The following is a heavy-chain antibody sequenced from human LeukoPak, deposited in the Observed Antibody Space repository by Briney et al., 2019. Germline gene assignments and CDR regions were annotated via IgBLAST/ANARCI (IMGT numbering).Heavy chain of an antibody. D-gene: IGHD3-3*01. Sequence: GGSLRLSCAASGFTFSSYAMHWVRQAPGKGLEYVSAISSNGGSTYYANSVKGRFTISRDNSKNTLYLQMNSLRAEDTAVYYCACNGDSDFWSGYSFDYWGQGTLVTVSS. CDR2: ISSNGGST. V-gene: IGHV3-64*01. CDR3: ACNGDSDFWSGYSFDY. J-gene: IGHJ4*02. CDR1: GFTFSSYA.